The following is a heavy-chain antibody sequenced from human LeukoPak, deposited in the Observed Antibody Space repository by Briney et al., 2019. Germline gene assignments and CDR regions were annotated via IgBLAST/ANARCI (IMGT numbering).Heavy chain of an antibody. D-gene: IGHD5-12*01. CDR3: ARDWGVDIVATIRAFDI. Sequence: GGSLRLSCAASGFTFSSYWMSWVRRAPGKGLEWVANIKQDGSEKYYVDSVKGRFTISRDNAKNSLYLQMNSLRAEDTAVYYCARDWGVDIVATIRAFDIWGQGTMVTVSS. J-gene: IGHJ3*02. V-gene: IGHV3-7*01. CDR1: GFTFSSYW. CDR2: IKQDGSEK.